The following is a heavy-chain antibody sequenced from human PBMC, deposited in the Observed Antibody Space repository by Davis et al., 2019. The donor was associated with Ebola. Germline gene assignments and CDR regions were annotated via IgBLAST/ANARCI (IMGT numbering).Heavy chain of an antibody. D-gene: IGHD6-6*01. CDR2: ISGYTGDT. J-gene: IGHJ4*02. Sequence: ASVPVSCKASDYTFTNYGVSWVRHVPGQGLEWMGWISGYTGDTKYTQEFQGRVTMTTDTSTSTAYMELRSLRSDDTAVYYCARDRLYCASGDGQVVRCLLSDYWGQGTLVTVSS. CDR3: ARDRLYCASGDGQVVRCLLSDY. CDR1: DYTFTNYG. V-gene: IGHV1-18*04.